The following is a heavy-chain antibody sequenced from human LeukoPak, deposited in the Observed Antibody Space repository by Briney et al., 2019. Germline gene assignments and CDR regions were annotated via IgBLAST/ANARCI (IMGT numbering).Heavy chain of an antibody. V-gene: IGHV1-69*05. CDR1: GGTFSSYA. D-gene: IGHD1-7*01. Sequence: GASVKVSCKASGGTFSSYAISWVRQAPGQGLEWMGGIIPIFGTANYAQKFQGRVTITTDESTSTAYMELSSLRSDDTAVYYCARDEMYGTTGYWGQGTLVTVSS. J-gene: IGHJ4*02. CDR2: IIPIFGTA. CDR3: ARDEMYGTTGY.